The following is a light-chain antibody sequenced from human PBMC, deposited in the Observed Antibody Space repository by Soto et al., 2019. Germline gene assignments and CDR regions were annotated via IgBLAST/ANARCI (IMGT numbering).Light chain of an antibody. CDR2: DAS. V-gene: IGKV3-11*01. CDR3: QQRSNWPYT. J-gene: IGKJ2*01. Sequence: EIVLTQSPATLSLSPGERATLSCRASQSVSSYLAWYQQKPGQAPRLLIYDASNRATGIPARFSGRGSGTDFTLTISSPEPEDFAVYYCQQRSNWPYTFGQGTKLEIK. CDR1: QSVSSY.